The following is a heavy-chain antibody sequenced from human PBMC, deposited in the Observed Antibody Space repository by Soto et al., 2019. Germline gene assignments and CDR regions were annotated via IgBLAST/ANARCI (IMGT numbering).Heavy chain of an antibody. CDR3: ARRVGLPGAQIDF. CDR1: GGFIIGSY. V-gene: IGHV4-59*01. CDR2: VYYTGST. J-gene: IGHJ4*02. Sequence: PSEPLPVTCRVSGGFIIGSYWSWIRQSPGKGLEWLGYVYYTGSTNYSPSLRSRVSISVDTSKNEFSLRLSSVTVADTAVYFFARRVGLPGAQIDFWGKGTQVTVSS. D-gene: IGHD2-8*02.